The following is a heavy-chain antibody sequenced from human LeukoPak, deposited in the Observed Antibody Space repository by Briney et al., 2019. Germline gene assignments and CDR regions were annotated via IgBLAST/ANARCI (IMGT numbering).Heavy chain of an antibody. CDR1: GYTFTGYY. Sequence: ASVKVSCKASGYTFTGYYMHWVRQAPGQGLEWMGWINPNSGGTNYAQKFQGWVTMTRNTSISTAYMELSSLRSEDTAVYYCAREIGYCSSTSCLYYYYYYYGMDVWGQGTTVTVSS. D-gene: IGHD2-2*01. CDR2: INPNSGGT. CDR3: AREIGYCSSTSCLYYYYYYYGMDV. V-gene: IGHV1-2*04. J-gene: IGHJ6*02.